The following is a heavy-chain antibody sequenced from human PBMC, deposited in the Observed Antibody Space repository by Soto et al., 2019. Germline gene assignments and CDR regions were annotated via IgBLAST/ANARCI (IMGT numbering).Heavy chain of an antibody. D-gene: IGHD6-13*01. CDR3: ERGSSSWYTDPSYYGMDV. CDR2: INPNSGGT. Sequence: ASVKVSCKASGYTFTGYYMHWVRQAPGQGLEWKGWINPNSGGTNYAQKFQGRVTMTRDTSISTAYMELSRLRSDDTAVYYCERGSSSWYTDPSYYGMDVWGQGTTVTVSS. CDR1: GYTFTGYY. J-gene: IGHJ6*02. V-gene: IGHV1-2*02.